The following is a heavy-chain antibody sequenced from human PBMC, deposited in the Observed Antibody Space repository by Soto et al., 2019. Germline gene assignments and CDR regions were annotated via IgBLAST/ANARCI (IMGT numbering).Heavy chain of an antibody. V-gene: IGHV3-30*18. CDR2: ISYDGSNK. CDR1: GFTFSSYG. CDR3: AKDCGIAARLYNWFDP. Sequence: QVQLVESGGGVVQPGRSLRLSCAASGFTFSSYGMHWVRQAPGKGLEWVAVISYDGSNKYYADSVKGRFTISRDNSKNTLYLQMNSLRAEDTAVYYCAKDCGIAARLYNWFDPWGQGTLVTVSS. D-gene: IGHD6-6*01. J-gene: IGHJ5*02.